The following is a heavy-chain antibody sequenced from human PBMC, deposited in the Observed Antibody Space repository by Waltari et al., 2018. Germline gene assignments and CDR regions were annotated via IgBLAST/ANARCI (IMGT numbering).Heavy chain of an antibody. CDR3: AREQDIAAAGPAAFDI. V-gene: IGHV4-39*02. CDR2: IYYSGRT. CDR1: GGSISSSSYY. D-gene: IGHD6-13*01. J-gene: IGHJ3*02. Sequence: QLQLQESGPGLVKPSETLSLTCTVSGGSISSSSYYWGWIRQPPGKGLEWIGSIYYSGRTYYNPSLKSRVTISVDTSKNQFSLKLSSVTAADTAVYYCAREQDIAAAGPAAFDIWGQGTMVTVSS.